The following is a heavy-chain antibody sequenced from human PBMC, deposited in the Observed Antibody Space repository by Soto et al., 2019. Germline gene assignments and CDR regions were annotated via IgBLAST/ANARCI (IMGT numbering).Heavy chain of an antibody. CDR3: ARDEGSTRFPTCYYYAMDV. V-gene: IGHV3-23*01. CDR1: GFTFSSYA. J-gene: IGHJ6*02. Sequence: EVQLLESGGGLVQPGGSLRLSCAASGFTFSSYAMSWVRQAPGKGLEWVSAISGSGGSTYYADSVKGRFTISRDKSKNTLYLQMDSLRAEDTAVYYCARDEGSTRFPTCYYYAMDVWGQGTTVTVSS. CDR2: ISGSGGST. D-gene: IGHD2-2*01.